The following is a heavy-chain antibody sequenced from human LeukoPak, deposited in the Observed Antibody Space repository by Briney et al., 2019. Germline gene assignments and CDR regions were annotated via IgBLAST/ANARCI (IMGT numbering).Heavy chain of an antibody. CDR3: TKDVQNDVGATDC. J-gene: IGHJ4*02. CDR2: IYRSGDRT. Sequence: GGSLRLSCAASGFIFSSYAMTWVRQAPGKGLEWVSTIYRSGDRTHYADSVKGRFTISRDNSRNPLYLQMNSLRAEDTAIYYCTKDVQNDVGATDCWGQGTLVTVSS. V-gene: IGHV3-23*01. CDR1: GFIFSSYA. D-gene: IGHD1-26*01.